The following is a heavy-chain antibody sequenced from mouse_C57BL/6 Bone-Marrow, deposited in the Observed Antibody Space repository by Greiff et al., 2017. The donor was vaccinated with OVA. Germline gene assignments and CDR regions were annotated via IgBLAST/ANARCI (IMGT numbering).Heavy chain of an antibody. V-gene: IGHV10-3*01. CDR2: IRSKSSNYAT. CDR3: VSGHWYFDV. Sequence: EADGGLVQPKGSLKLSCAASGFTFNTYAMHWVRQAPGKGLEWVARIRSKSSNYATYYADSVKDRFTISRDDSQSMLYLQMNDLKTEDKAMYYCVSGHWYFDVWGTGTTVTVSS. J-gene: IGHJ1*03. CDR1: GFTFNTYA.